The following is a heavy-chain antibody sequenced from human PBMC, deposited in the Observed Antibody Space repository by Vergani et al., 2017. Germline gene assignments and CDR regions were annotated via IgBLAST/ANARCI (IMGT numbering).Heavy chain of an antibody. V-gene: IGHV4-59*13. D-gene: IGHD3-9*01. CDR3: ERVMYHDXASTGYRLEGMDI. J-gene: IGHJ6*02. Sequence: QVQLEESGPGLVKPSETLTLTCTVSGGSFNTYYWSWIRQSPGKGLEWIGYIYSTGSTNYNPSLNSRVTMSVDTSKNQFSLKLRSVTAADTAVYFYERVMYHDXASTGYRLEGMDIWGQGTTVTISS. CDR1: GGSFNTYY. CDR2: IYSTGST.